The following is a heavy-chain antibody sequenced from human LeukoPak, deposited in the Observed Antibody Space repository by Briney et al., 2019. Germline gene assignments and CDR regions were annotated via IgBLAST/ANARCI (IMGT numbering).Heavy chain of an antibody. CDR3: ARDFGEWLLSPNWFDP. J-gene: IGHJ5*02. CDR2: ISDYNGNT. CDR1: GYRFSNYG. Sequence: APVKVSCKASGYRFSNYGINWMRQAPGQGLEWMGWISDYNGNTNYAQKFQGRVIMTTDTSTSTAYMELRSLRSDDTAVYYCARDFGEWLLSPNWFDPWGQGTLVTVSS. D-gene: IGHD3-3*01. V-gene: IGHV1-18*01.